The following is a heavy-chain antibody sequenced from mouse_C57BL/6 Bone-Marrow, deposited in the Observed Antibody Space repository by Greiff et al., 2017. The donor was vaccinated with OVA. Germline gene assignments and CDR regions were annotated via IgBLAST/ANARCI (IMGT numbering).Heavy chain of an antibody. CDR3: LLYYDYDPPFAY. CDR1: GYTFTSYG. CDR2: IYPRSGNT. V-gene: IGHV1-81*01. Sequence: VQLQESGAELARPGASVKLSCKASGYTFTSYGISWVKQRTGQGLEWIGEIYPRSGNTYYNEKFKGKATLTADKSSSTAYMELRSLTSEDSAVYFCLLYYDYDPPFAYWGQGTLVTVSA. J-gene: IGHJ3*01. D-gene: IGHD2-4*01.